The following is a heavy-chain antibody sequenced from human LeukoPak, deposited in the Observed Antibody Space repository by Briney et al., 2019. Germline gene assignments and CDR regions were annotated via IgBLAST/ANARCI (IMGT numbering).Heavy chain of an antibody. CDR2: IYYSGST. D-gene: IGHD1-26*01. J-gene: IGHJ3*02. Sequence: SETLSLTCSVSGFSIRSDFYWGWIRQPPGKELEWIGSIYYSGSTNYNPSLKSRVTISVDTSKNQFSLKLSSVTAADTAVYYCARWEESDAFDIWGQGTMVTVSS. V-gene: IGHV4-38-2*02. CDR3: ARWEESDAFDI. CDR1: GFSIRSDFY.